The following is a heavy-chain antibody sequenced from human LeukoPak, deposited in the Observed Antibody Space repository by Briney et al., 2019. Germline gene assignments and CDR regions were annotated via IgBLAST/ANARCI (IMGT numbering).Heavy chain of an antibody. CDR3: ARGTEVVAATFDY. CDR1: GGSISSGDYY. Sequence: SQTLSLTCTVSGGSISSGDYYWSWIRQPPGKGLEWIGYIYYSGSTYYNPSLKSRVTISVDTSKNQFSPKLSSVTAADTAVYYCARGTEVVAATFDYWGQGTLVTVSS. V-gene: IGHV4-30-4*01. CDR2: IYYSGST. D-gene: IGHD2-15*01. J-gene: IGHJ4*02.